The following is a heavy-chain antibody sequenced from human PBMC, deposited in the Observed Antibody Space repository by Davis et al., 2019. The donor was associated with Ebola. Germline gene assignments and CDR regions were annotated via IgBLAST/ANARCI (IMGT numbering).Heavy chain of an antibody. V-gene: IGHV4-31*03. D-gene: IGHD6-6*01. J-gene: IGHJ4*02. CDR3: ARSIATWGYYFDY. CDR1: GGSISSGGYY. Sequence: LRLSCTVSGGSISSGGYYWSWIRQHPGKGLEWIGHIYYSGSTYYNPSLKSRVTISADTSKNHFSLRLTSVTAADTAVYYCARSIATWGYYFDYWGQGTLVTVSS. CDR2: IYYSGST.